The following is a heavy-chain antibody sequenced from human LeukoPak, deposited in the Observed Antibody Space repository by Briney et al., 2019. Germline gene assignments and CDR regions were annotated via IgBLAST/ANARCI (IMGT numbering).Heavy chain of an antibody. Sequence: SETLSLTCTVSGGSISSSSYYWGWIRQPPGKGLEWIGSIYYSGSTNYNPSLKSRVTISVDTSKNQFSLKLSSVTAADTAVYYCARDSSGYNYYFDYWGQGTLVTVSS. J-gene: IGHJ4*02. CDR3: ARDSSGYNYYFDY. V-gene: IGHV4-39*07. CDR2: IYYSGST. CDR1: GGSISSSSYY. D-gene: IGHD3-22*01.